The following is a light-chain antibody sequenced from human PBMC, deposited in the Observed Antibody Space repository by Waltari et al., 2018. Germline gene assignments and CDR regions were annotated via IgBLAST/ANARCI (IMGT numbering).Light chain of an antibody. J-gene: IGKJ4*01. CDR1: QSISNW. Sequence: DIQMTQSPSTLSASVGDRVTIPRRASQSISNWLAWYQQKPGKAPKLLIYKASTLESGVPSRFSGSGSGTEFTLTISSLQPDDFATYYCQQYNSYSLLTFGGGTKVEIK. CDR3: QQYNSYSLLT. V-gene: IGKV1-5*03. CDR2: KAS.